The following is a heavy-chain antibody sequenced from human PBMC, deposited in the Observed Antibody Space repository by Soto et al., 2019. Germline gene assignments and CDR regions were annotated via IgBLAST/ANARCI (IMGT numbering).Heavy chain of an antibody. V-gene: IGHV1-18*01. Sequence: ASVKVSCKASGYTFTDYGISWVRQAPGQGLEWMGWVNTHSDHTDSAQRLPGRVTMATDTSTSTVYMELRNLRSDDTAVYYCAREYCTSDSCYLPDVWGKGTTVTVSS. CDR2: VNTHSDHT. J-gene: IGHJ6*04. CDR1: GYTFTDYG. D-gene: IGHD2-2*01. CDR3: AREYCTSDSCYLPDV.